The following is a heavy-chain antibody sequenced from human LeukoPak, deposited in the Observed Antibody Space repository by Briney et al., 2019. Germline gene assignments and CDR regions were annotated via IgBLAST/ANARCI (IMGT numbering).Heavy chain of an antibody. Sequence: GGSLRLSCAVSGFAFGSEAMSWVRQSPARGLEWVASISPGGGTTYYADYVKGRFTISRDNSKNSLFVQMNSLRAEDTAVYYCAKETTVVTPGYWGQGTLVTVSS. CDR2: ISPGGGTT. D-gene: IGHD4-23*01. V-gene: IGHV3-23*01. CDR3: AKETTVVTPGY. CDR1: GFAFGSEA. J-gene: IGHJ4*02.